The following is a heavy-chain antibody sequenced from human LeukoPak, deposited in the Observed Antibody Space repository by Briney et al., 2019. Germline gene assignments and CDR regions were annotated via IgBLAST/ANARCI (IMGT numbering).Heavy chain of an antibody. J-gene: IGHJ4*02. D-gene: IGHD2-15*01. V-gene: IGHV4-39*07. CDR2: IYYTGTT. CDR1: GGSISSTNYY. Sequence: PSETLSLTCTVSGGSISSTNYYWAWIRQPPGRGLEWIGSIYYTGTTFDNPSLKSRVTLSVDTSKNQFSLKLSSVTAADTAIYYCASVRYCSGGSCYSSFDYWGQGALVTVSS. CDR3: ASVRYCSGGSCYSSFDY.